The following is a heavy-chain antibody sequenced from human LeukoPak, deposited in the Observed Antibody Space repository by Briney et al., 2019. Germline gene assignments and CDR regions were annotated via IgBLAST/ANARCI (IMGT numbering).Heavy chain of an antibody. V-gene: IGHV3-23*01. CDR1: GFTFSSYA. CDR2: ISGSGGST. J-gene: IGHJ4*02. D-gene: IGHD1-26*01. Sequence: PGGSLRLSCAASGFTFSSYAMSWVRQAPGKGLEWVSAISGSGGSTYYADSVKGRFTISRDNSKNTLYLQMNSPRAEDTAVYYCASSLFSIVGATDDYWGQGTLVTVSS. CDR3: ASSLFSIVGATDDY.